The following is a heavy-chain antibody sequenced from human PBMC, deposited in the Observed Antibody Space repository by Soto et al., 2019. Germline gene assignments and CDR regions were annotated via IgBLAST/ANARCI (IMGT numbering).Heavy chain of an antibody. CDR3: AKNVRRGIAVAANWFDP. CDR2: ISGSGGTI. V-gene: IGHV3-23*01. D-gene: IGHD6-19*01. CDR1: GFTFSSYA. J-gene: IGHJ5*02. Sequence: EVRLLESGGGLVQPGGSLRLSCAASGFTFSSYAMSWVRQAPGKGLEWGSAISGSGGTIYYADSVKGRFTISRDNSKDTLYLQMNSLRAADTAVYYCAKNVRRGIAVAANWFDPWGQGTLVTVSS.